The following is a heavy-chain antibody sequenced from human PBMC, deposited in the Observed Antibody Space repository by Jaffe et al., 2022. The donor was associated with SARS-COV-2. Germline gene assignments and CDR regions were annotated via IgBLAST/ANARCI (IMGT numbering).Heavy chain of an antibody. CDR3: ARDTGDAIFDY. J-gene: IGHJ4*02. V-gene: IGHV4-59*01. CDR2: IYYSGST. CDR1: GGSISSYY. Sequence: QVQLQESGPGLVKPSETLSLTCTVSGGSISSYYWSWIRQPPGKGLEWIGYIYYSGSTNYNPSLKSRVTISVDTSKNQFSLKLSSVTAADTAVYYCARDTGDAIFDYWGQGTLVTVSS. D-gene: IGHD4-17*01.